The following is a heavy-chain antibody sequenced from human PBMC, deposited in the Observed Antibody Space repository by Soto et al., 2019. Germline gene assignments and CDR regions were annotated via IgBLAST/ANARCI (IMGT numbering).Heavy chain of an antibody. D-gene: IGHD1-1*01. CDR3: AQRCTYSTNYNVGWFYL. CDR2: RYWDNDK. V-gene: IGHV2-5*02. Sequence: QITLKESGPALMEPTQTLTLTCSLSGLSLSTRGVGVGWLRQAPGTALECLAIRYWDNDKRYNPSLKTRLTITKDSSKNQVGLTMTYMEPVDTAVYYCAQRCTYSTNYNVGWFYLWGQGTLVTVS. CDR1: GLSLSTRGVG. J-gene: IGHJ5*02.